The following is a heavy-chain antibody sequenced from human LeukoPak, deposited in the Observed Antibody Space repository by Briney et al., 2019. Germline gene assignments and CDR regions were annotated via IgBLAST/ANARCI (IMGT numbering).Heavy chain of an antibody. D-gene: IGHD3-3*02. CDR2: ISDSGGTT. CDR1: GFTFNNYA. CDR3: VRGSFGYYYYSCMDI. V-gene: IGHV3-23*01. Sequence: GGSLRLSCVASGFTFNNYAMNWVRQAPGKGLEWVSAISDSGGTTYYADSVRGRFTISRDSSWNTLYLQMNSLRVEDTAIYFCVRGSFGYYYYSCMDIWGKGTTVTVSS. J-gene: IGHJ6*03.